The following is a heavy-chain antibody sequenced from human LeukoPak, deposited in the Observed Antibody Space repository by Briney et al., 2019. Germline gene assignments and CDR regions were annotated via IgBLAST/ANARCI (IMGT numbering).Heavy chain of an antibody. D-gene: IGHD4-17*01. CDR1: GGSFSSHY. Sequence: SETLSLTCTVSGGSFSSHYWSWIRQPPGKGLEWIGYTSYIGSTNYNPSLKSRVTISVDTSKNQFSLKLNSVTAADTAVYYCARDPTTVTKGLDVWGQGTMVTVSS. CDR3: ARDPTTVTKGLDV. V-gene: IGHV4-59*11. J-gene: IGHJ3*01. CDR2: TSYIGST.